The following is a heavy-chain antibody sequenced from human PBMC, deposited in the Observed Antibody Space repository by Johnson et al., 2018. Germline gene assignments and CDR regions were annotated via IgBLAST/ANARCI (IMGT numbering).Heavy chain of an antibody. J-gene: IGHJ3*02. Sequence: QVQLVESGGGVVQPGRSLRLSCAASGFTFSSYGMHWVRQAPGKGLEWVAVISYDGSNKYYADSVKGRFTISRDNSKNTLYLQMNSLRAEDTDMYFCGRGGSGSYADAFDIWGQGTVVTVSS. CDR2: ISYDGSNK. CDR1: GFTFSSYG. V-gene: IGHV3-30*03. CDR3: GRGGSGSYADAFDI. D-gene: IGHD1-26*01.